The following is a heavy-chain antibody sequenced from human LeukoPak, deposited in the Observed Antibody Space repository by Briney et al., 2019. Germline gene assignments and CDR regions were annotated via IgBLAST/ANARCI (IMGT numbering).Heavy chain of an antibody. CDR1: GGSISSSSYY. J-gene: IGHJ4*02. Sequence: SETLSLTCTVSGGSISSSSYYWGWIRQPPGKGLEWIGSIYYSGSTYYNPSLKSRVTISVDTSKNQFSLKLSSVTAADTAVYYCARLFGPVTSDYWGQGTLVTVSS. V-gene: IGHV4-39*01. CDR2: IYYSGST. D-gene: IGHD4-17*01. CDR3: ARLFGPVTSDY.